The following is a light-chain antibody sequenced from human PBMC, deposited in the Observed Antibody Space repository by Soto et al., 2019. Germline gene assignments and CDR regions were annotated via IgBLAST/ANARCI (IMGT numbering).Light chain of an antibody. CDR3: AAWDDSLNGHVL. CDR2: SND. J-gene: IGLJ2*01. V-gene: IGLV1-44*01. CDR1: SSNIGVNS. Sequence: QSVLTQPPSASGTPGQTVSISCSGTSSNIGVNSVSWYQHLPGAAPKLLIHSNDQRPSGVPVRFSGFKSGTSASLAISGLQSEDEAEYYCAAWDDSLNGHVLFGGGTKLTVL.